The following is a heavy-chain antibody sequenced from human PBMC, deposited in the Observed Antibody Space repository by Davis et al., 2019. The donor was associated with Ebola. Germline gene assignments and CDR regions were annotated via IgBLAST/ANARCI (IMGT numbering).Heavy chain of an antibody. V-gene: IGHV4-59*01. CDR3: ARANRLHPYYYGMDV. J-gene: IGHJ6*02. D-gene: IGHD1-14*01. Sequence: PSETLSLTCTVSGGSITGYYWNWIRQSPGKGLEWIGYISYTGSTNYNPSLKSRVTISVGTSKSHFSLKVSSVSAADTAVYYCARANRLHPYYYGMDVWGQGTPVTVSS. CDR2: ISYTGST. CDR1: GGSITGYY.